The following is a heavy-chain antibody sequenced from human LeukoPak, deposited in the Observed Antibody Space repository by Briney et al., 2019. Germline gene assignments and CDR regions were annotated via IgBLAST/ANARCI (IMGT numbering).Heavy chain of an antibody. Sequence: ASVKASCTPSGYTFTTYGISWVRQAPGQGLEWMGWISAYNGNTNYVQKRQGRVTMTTDTSTSTASMELRSLRSDDTAVYYCARDRDGDYDYYYYYGMDVWGQGTTVTVSS. V-gene: IGHV1-18*01. D-gene: IGHD4-17*01. CDR2: ISAYNGNT. CDR1: GYTFTTYG. J-gene: IGHJ6*02. CDR3: ARDRDGDYDYYYYYGMDV.